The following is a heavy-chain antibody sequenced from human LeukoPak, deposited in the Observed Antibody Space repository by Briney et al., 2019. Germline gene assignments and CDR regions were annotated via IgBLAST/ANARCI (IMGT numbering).Heavy chain of an antibody. Sequence: GGSLRLSCAASGFTVSSNYMSWVRQAPGKGLEWVGLIKSKADGGTTDYAAPVKDRCTISRDDSKNTLHLQMNSLKTEDTAVYYCTTGDCSRGSCVTFDIWGQGTMVTVSS. J-gene: IGHJ3*02. D-gene: IGHD2-15*01. CDR2: IKSKADGGTT. CDR1: GFTVSSNY. CDR3: TTGDCSRGSCVTFDI. V-gene: IGHV3-15*01.